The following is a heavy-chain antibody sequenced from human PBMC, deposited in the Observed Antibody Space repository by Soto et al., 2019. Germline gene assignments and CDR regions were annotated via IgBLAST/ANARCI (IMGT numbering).Heavy chain of an antibody. CDR1: GFTFSSFV. CDR2: LSLDGSNK. J-gene: IGHJ4*02. V-gene: IGHV3-30*04. Sequence: GGSLRLSCAASGFTFSSFVMHWVRQAPGKGLEWVAALSLDGSNKNYADTVKSRFTNSRDNSKSTLNLQMNSLTIKDTEVYYCARGDGDYYDGNGYLGRHWGQGTLVTVSS. D-gene: IGHD3-22*01. CDR3: ARGDGDYYDGNGYLGRH.